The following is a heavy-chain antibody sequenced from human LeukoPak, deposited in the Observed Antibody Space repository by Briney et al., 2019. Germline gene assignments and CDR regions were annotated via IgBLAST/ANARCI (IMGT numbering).Heavy chain of an antibody. CDR1: RCTFTDYY. J-gene: IGHJ4*02. CDR3: ARDGRTGYSAWYYFDY. Sequence: ASVTDSFQASRCTFTDYYMHWVRQAPGQGLEWMGRINTNSGGASYAQKFQGRVTMTRDTSISTAYMELSSLRSDDTAVYYCARDGRTGYSAWYYFDYWGQGTLVTVSS. CDR2: INTNSGGA. D-gene: IGHD6-19*01. V-gene: IGHV1-2*06.